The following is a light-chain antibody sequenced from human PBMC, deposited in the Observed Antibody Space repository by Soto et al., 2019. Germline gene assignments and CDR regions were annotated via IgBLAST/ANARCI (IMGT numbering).Light chain of an antibody. J-gene: IGKJ2*01. Sequence: EIEMTQSPATLSVSPGERATLSCRASQSINSNLAWYQQKPGQAPRLLIYGASTRATGIPARFSGSGSGTEFTLTISSLQSEDFAVYYCQQYNNWPPTYTFGQGTKLEIK. CDR3: QQYNNWPPTYT. CDR2: GAS. CDR1: QSINSN. V-gene: IGKV3-15*01.